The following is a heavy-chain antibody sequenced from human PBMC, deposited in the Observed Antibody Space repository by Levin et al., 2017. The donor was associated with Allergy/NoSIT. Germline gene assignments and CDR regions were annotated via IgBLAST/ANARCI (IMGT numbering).Heavy chain of an antibody. CDR2: ISYDGINK. D-gene: IGHD2-2*01. CDR1: GFTFSSYA. Sequence: PGGSLRLSCAASGFTFSSYAMHWVRQAPGKGLEWVTVISYDGINKYYADSVKGRFTISRDNSKSTLYLQMNSLRPEDTALYYCARVGTSSLRDWFDPWGPGTLVTVSS. J-gene: IGHJ5*02. CDR3: ARVGTSSLRDWFDP. V-gene: IGHV3-30*14.